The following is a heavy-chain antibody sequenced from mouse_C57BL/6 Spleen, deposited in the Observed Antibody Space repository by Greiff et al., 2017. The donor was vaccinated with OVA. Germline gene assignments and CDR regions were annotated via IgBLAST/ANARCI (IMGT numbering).Heavy chain of an antibody. Sequence: EVQLQQSGPELVKPGASVKMSCKASGYTFTDYNMHWVKQSHGQSLEWIGYINPNNGGTSYDQKFKGKATLTVNKSSSTAYMELRSLTSEDSAVYYCGRIGILRSSDYWGQGTTLTVSS. D-gene: IGHD1-1*01. CDR2: INPNNGGT. V-gene: IGHV1-22*01. J-gene: IGHJ2*01. CDR3: GRIGILRSSDY. CDR1: GYTFTDYN.